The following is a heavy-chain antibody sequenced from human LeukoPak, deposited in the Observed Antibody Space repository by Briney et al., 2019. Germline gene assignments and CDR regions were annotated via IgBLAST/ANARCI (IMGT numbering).Heavy chain of an antibody. Sequence: PGGSLRLSCAASGFTFSSYAMSWVRQALGKGLEWVSAISGSGGSTYYADSVKGRFTISRDNSKNTLYLQMNSLRAEDTAVYYCAKGGQKYGIAARPDAFDIWGQGTMVTVSS. V-gene: IGHV3-23*01. D-gene: IGHD6-6*01. CDR2: ISGSGGST. CDR1: GFTFSSYA. J-gene: IGHJ3*02. CDR3: AKGGQKYGIAARPDAFDI.